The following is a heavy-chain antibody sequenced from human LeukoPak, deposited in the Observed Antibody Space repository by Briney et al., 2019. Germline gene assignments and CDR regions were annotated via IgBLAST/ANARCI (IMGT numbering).Heavy chain of an antibody. CDR2: INPNSGGT. CDR1: GYTFTGYY. D-gene: IGHD5-18*01. V-gene: IGHV1-2*02. CDR3: ARAFALGGAMVTSYWFDP. Sequence: ASVKVSCKASGYTFTGYYTHWVRQAPGQGLEWMGWINPNSGGTNYAQKFQGRVTMTRDTSISTAYMELSRLRSDDTAVYYCARAFALGGAMVTSYWFDPWGQGTLVTVSS. J-gene: IGHJ5*02.